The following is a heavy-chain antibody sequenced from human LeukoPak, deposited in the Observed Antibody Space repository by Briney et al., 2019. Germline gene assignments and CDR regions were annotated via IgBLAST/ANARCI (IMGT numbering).Heavy chain of an antibody. CDR1: GFTVSSNY. V-gene: IGHV3-53*01. J-gene: IGHJ4*02. CDR3: ARVQDSSSWLGGIDY. D-gene: IGHD6-13*01. CDR2: IYSGGST. Sequence: GGSLRLSCAASGFTVSSNYMNWVRQAPGKGLEWVSVIYSGGSTYYADSVKGRFTISRHNSKNTLYLQMNSLRAEDTAVYYCARVQDSSSWLGGIDYWGQGTLVTVSS.